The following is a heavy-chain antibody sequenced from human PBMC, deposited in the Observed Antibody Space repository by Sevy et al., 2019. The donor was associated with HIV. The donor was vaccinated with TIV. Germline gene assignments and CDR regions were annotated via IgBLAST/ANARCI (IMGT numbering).Heavy chain of an antibody. D-gene: IGHD2-21*02. CDR3: ARPAPYCGGDCYILN. CDR1: EFTFSSYG. Sequence: GGSLRLSCAASEFTFSSYGMHWVRQAPGKGLEWVAVIWYDGSNKYYADSVKGRFTISRDNSKNTLYLQMNSLRAEDTAVYYCARPAPYCGGDCYILNWGQGTLVTVSS. V-gene: IGHV3-33*01. CDR2: IWYDGSNK. J-gene: IGHJ4*02.